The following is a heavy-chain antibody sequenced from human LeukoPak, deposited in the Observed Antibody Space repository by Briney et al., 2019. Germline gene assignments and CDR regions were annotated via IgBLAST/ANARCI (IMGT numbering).Heavy chain of an antibody. CDR3: ALEYMPNFHFQN. CDR2: ITPSTGVT. Sequence: GASVKVSCKASGDTFTSYHIHWMRQAPGQGLEWMGIITPSTGVTNYPQKFRGRITMTRDTSTSTVYMELRSLRSEDTAVYYCALEYMPNFHFQNWGRQPWSPSPQ. D-gene: IGHD2-2*01. J-gene: IGHJ1*01. CDR1: GDTFTSYH. V-gene: IGHV1-46*01.